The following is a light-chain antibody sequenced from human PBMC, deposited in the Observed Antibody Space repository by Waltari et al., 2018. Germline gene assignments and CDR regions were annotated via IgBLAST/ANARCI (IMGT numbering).Light chain of an antibody. CDR1: QTVSTIA. CDR2: STY. J-gene: IGKJ4*01. Sequence: DIVLTPSPGTLSLSPGDRATLSCRASQTVSTIALSWYQQKHGQAPRVLIYSTYNRATCIPDRFSGSGSGTDFTLTINRLAPEDFAMYYCQQYDGIVVTFGGGTKVEI. CDR3: QQYDGIVVT. V-gene: IGKV3-20*01.